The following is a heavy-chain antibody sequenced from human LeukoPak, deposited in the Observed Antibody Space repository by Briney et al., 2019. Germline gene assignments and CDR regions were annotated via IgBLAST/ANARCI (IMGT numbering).Heavy chain of an antibody. J-gene: IGHJ4*02. D-gene: IGHD3-22*01. CDR3: ARDQTAGYSDY. CDR2: ISRYGTNK. CDR1: GFTFRNYD. Sequence: HGRSLGLSCEASGFTFRNYDMHWVRQAPGKGLEWAAVISRYGTNKYYADSVKGRFTISRDNSKNTVYLQMNSQSAEDTAVYYCARDQTAGYSDYWGQGTLVTLSS. V-gene: IGHV3-30*03.